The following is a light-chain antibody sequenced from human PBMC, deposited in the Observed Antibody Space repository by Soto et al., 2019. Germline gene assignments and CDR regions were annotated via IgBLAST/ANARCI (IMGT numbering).Light chain of an antibody. J-gene: IGKJ1*01. Sequence: EIVMTQSPATLSVSPGERVTLSCRASQSVASSVAWYQQKPGQAPRFILYGASTRATGFPARFSGSGSGAEYTLTISSLQSEDFAVYYCQQYDKWPRTFGQGTKV. CDR1: QSVASS. CDR2: GAS. V-gene: IGKV3-15*01. CDR3: QQYDKWPRT.